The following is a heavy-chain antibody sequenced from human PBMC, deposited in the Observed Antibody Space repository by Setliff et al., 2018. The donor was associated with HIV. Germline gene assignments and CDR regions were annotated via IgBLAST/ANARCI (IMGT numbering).Heavy chain of an antibody. CDR1: AYSIRNGYY. Sequence: LSLTCTVSAYSIRNGYYWGWIRQSPGKGLEWIGTLYYDGNTYYNPSLKSRVTISVDTSKNQFSLKLSSVTAADTAVYYCASEAWTSYRSSSGYYYYYMDVWGKGTTVTVSS. J-gene: IGHJ6*03. CDR2: LYYDGNT. CDR3: ASEAWTSYRSSSGYYYYYMDV. D-gene: IGHD6-6*01. V-gene: IGHV4-38-2*02.